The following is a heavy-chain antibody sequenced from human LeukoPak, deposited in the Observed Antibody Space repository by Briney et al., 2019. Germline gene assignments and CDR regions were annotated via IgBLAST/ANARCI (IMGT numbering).Heavy chain of an antibody. CDR2: INHSGST. D-gene: IGHD2-15*01. CDR3: ARGLGHCSGGSCYVGDL. J-gene: IGHJ2*01. CDR1: GGSFSGYY. V-gene: IGHV4-34*01. Sequence: SETLSLTCAVYGGSFSGYYWSWIRQPPGKGLEWIGEINHSGSTNYNPSLKSRVTISVDTSKNQFSLKLSSVTAADTAVYYCARGLGHCSGGSCYVGDLWGRGTLVTVSS.